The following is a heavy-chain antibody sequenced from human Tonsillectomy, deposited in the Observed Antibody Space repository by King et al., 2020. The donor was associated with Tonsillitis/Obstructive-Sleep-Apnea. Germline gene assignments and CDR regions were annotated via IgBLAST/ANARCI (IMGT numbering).Heavy chain of an antibody. CDR2: ISTSSSYI. D-gene: IGHD1-26*01. CDR3: ARIKSGALDH. J-gene: IGHJ4*02. Sequence: QLVQSGGGLVKPGGSLRLSCAASGFTFSSYSMNWVRQAPGRGLEWVSSISTSSSYIYYADSVKGRFTISRDNAKNSLYLQMNSLRAEDTAVFYCARIKSGALDHWGQGTLVTVSS. CDR1: GFTFSSYS. V-gene: IGHV3-21*01.